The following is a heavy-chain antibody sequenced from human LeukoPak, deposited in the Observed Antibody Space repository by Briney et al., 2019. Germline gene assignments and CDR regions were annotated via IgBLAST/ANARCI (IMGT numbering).Heavy chain of an antibody. V-gene: IGHV3-21*01. CDR3: ARDRWDCSSTSCYHYMDV. J-gene: IGHJ6*03. CDR1: GFTFSNYG. Sequence: PGGSLRLSCAASGFTFSNYGMNWVRQAPGKGLEWVSSISSSSSYIYYADSVKGRFTISRDNAKNSLYLQMNSLRAEDTAVYYCARDRWDCSSTSCYHYMDVWGKGTTVTISS. D-gene: IGHD2-2*01. CDR2: ISSSSSYI.